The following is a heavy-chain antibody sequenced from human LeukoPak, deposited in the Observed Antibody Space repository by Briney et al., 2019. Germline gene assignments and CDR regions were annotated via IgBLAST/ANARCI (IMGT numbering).Heavy chain of an antibody. Sequence: SETLSLTCTVSGGSISTSNYYWGWIRQPPGKGLEWIGNIFYSGSTYYSPSLRSRVTISLDTSRNQFSLKLNSVTAADTAVYYCARDREQLVPLHAFDIWGQGTMVTVSS. CDR3: ARDREQLVPLHAFDI. D-gene: IGHD6-6*01. CDR1: GGSISTSNYY. CDR2: IFYSGST. J-gene: IGHJ3*02. V-gene: IGHV4-39*07.